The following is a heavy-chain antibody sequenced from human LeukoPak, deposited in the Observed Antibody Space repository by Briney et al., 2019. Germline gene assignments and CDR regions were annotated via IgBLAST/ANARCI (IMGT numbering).Heavy chain of an antibody. CDR1: GGSISSGDYY. CDR3: ARGGYSYGSSPWFDP. D-gene: IGHD5-18*01. Sequence: SETLSLTCTVSGGSISSGDYYWSWIRQPPGKGLEWIGYIYYSGSTYYNPSLKSRVTVSVDTSKNQFSLKLSSVTAADTAVYYCARGGYSYGSSPWFDPWGQGTLVTVSS. V-gene: IGHV4-30-4*08. CDR2: IYYSGST. J-gene: IGHJ5*02.